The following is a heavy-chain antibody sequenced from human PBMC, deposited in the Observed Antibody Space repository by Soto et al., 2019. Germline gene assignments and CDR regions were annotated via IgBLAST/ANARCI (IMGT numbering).Heavy chain of an antibody. CDR1: GYTFTDYF. J-gene: IGHJ4*02. CDR2: INPNSGGT. V-gene: IGHV1-2*02. D-gene: IGHD1-26*01. CDR3: ARNTKILANAIHDGR. Sequence: VEMVQSGAEVKKPGASARVSCKASGYTFTDYFIHWVRQAPGQGLEWMGWINPNSGGTNYAQKFQGRVTMTRDTSITTVYLDLSRLRSDDTATYYCARNTKILANAIHDGRWGQGTLVTVSS.